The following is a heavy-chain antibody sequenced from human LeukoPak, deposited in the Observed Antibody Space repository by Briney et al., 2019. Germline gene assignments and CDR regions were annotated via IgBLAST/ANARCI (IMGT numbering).Heavy chain of an antibody. J-gene: IGHJ5*02. CDR1: GGSISSYY. CDR2: IYTSGST. D-gene: IGHD2-15*01. Sequence: SETLSLTCTVSGGSISSYYWSWIRQPAGKGLEWIGRIYTSGSTNYNPSLKSRVTMSVDTSKNQFSLKLSSVTAADTAVYYCARVACSGGSCCSGWFDPWGQGTLVTVSS. CDR3: ARVACSGGSCCSGWFDP. V-gene: IGHV4-4*07.